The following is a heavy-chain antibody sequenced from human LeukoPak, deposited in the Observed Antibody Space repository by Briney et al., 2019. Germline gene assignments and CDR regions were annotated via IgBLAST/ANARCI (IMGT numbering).Heavy chain of an antibody. CDR1: RFTFSSYS. V-gene: IGHV3-23*01. CDR3: ARRTALEQYFDY. D-gene: IGHD1/OR15-1a*01. CDR2: ITGSGSNT. Sequence: GGSLRLSCAASRFTFSSYSMNWVRQAPGKGLEWVSAITGSGSNTYYADSVKGRFTISRDNSKNTLYLQMNSMRADDTAVYYCARRTALEQYFDYWGQGTLVTVSS. J-gene: IGHJ4*02.